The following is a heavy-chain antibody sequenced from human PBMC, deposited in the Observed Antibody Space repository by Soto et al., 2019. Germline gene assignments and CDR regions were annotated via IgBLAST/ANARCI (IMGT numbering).Heavy chain of an antibody. CDR2: IKQDGSEK. CDR3: ARQGSSGYYPHDY. D-gene: IGHD3-22*01. V-gene: IGHV3-7*03. CDR1: GFTFSSYW. J-gene: IGHJ4*02. Sequence: EVQLVESGGGLVQPGGSLRLSCAASGFTFSSYWMSCVRQAPGKGLEWVANIKQDGSEKYYVDSVKGRFTISRDNAKNSLYLQMNSLRAEDTAVYYCARQGSSGYYPHDYWGQGTLVTVSS.